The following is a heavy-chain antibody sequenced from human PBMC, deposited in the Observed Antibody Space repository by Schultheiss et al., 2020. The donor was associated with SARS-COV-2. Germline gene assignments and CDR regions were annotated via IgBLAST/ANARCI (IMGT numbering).Heavy chain of an antibody. V-gene: IGHV4-61*01. CDR1: GYSISSGYY. CDR3: ARWDGYIPFDY. CDR2: IYYSGST. D-gene: IGHD5-24*01. J-gene: IGHJ4*02. Sequence: SETLSLTCTVSGYSISSGYYWSWIRQPPGKGLEWIGYIYYSGSTNYNPSLKSRVTMSVDTSKNQFSLKLSSVTAADTAVYYCARWDGYIPFDYWGQGTLVTVSS.